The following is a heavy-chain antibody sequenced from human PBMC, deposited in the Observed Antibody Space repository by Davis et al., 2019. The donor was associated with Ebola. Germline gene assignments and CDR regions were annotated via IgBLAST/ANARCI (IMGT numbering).Heavy chain of an antibody. CDR2: INSDGSST. CDR1: GFTFSSYW. V-gene: IGHV3-74*01. CDR3: ADTNGFYYYYGMDV. J-gene: IGHJ6*02. Sequence: GESLKISCAASGFTFSSYWMHWVRQAPGKGLVWVSRINSDGSSTSYADSVKGRFTISRDNAKNTLYLQMNSLRAEDTAVYYCADTNGFYYYYGMDVWGQGTTVTVSS.